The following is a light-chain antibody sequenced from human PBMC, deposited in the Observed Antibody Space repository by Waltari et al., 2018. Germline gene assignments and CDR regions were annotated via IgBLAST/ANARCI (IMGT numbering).Light chain of an antibody. CDR2: DVS. V-gene: IGLV2-23*02. CDR1: RHAGGTYKL. Sequence: QSDLTQHAAVSGSPGQSTTISCTGTRHAGGTYKLVSLYQPYPGKAPKLIIYDVSHRPSGVSNRFSGSKSGNTAALTISGLQTEDEADYYCCSFVTGGTWVFGGGTKLAVL. CDR3: CSFVTGGTWV. J-gene: IGLJ3*02.